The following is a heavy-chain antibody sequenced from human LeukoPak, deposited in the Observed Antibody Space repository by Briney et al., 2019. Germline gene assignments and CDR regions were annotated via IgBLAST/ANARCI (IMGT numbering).Heavy chain of an antibody. Sequence: SETLSLTCTVSGGSISSSSYYWGWIRQPPGKGLEWIGSIYYSGSTYYNPSLKSRVTISVDTSKNQFSLKLSSVTAADTAVYYCAILIAVAMAAFDIWGQGTMVTVSS. J-gene: IGHJ3*02. CDR1: GGSISSSSYY. CDR2: IYYSGST. D-gene: IGHD6-19*01. CDR3: AILIAVAMAAFDI. V-gene: IGHV4-39*01.